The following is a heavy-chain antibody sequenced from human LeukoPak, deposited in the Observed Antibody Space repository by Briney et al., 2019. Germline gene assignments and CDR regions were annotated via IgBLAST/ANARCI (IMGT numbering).Heavy chain of an antibody. CDR2: IYPGDSDT. D-gene: IGHD3-22*01. J-gene: IGHJ6*02. Sequence: GESLKISCKGSGCSFTSYWIGWVRQMPGKGLEWMGIIYPGDSDTRYSPSFQGQVTISADKSISTAYLQWSSLKASDTAIYYCARHDHPSYYYDSSDYYPGPVAGMDVWGQGTTVTVSS. CDR1: GCSFTSYW. CDR3: ARHDHPSYYYDSSDYYPGPVAGMDV. V-gene: IGHV5-51*01.